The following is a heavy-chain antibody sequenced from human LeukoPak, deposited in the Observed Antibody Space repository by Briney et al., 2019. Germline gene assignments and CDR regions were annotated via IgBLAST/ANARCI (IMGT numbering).Heavy chain of an antibody. D-gene: IGHD1-1*01. V-gene: IGHV3-30*02. J-gene: IGHJ4*02. CDR1: GFTFTTYS. Sequence: GGSLRLSCEASGFTFTTYSMTWVRQAPGKGLEWVAFIRNDGSNHYYADSVKGRFTISRDNSKNNVYLQMYSLRVEDTSIYYCVRDYNWGFDYWGQGTVVTVSS. CDR3: VRDYNWGFDY. CDR2: IRNDGSNH.